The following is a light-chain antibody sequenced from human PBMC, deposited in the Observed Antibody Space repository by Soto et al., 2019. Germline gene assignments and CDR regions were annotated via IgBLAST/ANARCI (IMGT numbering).Light chain of an antibody. V-gene: IGLV2-14*01. J-gene: IGLJ2*01. CDR2: DVS. CDR1: SSDIGGYNY. Sequence: QSVLTQPASVSGSPGQSITISCTGTSSDIGGYNYVSWYQQHPGKAPKLMIYDVSNRPSGVSNRFSGSKSGNTASLTISGLQAEDEADYYCSLQAVSSTLVFGGGTKLTVL. CDR3: SLQAVSSTLV.